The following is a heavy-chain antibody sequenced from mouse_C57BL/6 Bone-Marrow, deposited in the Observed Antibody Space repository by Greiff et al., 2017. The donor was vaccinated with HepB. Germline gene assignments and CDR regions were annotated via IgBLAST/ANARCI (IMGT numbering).Heavy chain of an antibody. CDR2: IYPGDGDT. V-gene: IGHV1-82*01. Sequence: VKLQESGPELVKPGASVKISCKASGYAFSSSWMNWVKQRPGKGLEWIGRIYPGDGDTNYNGKFKGKATLTADKSSSTAYMQLSSLTSEDSAVYFCARSGYDYDDWFAYWGQGTLVTVSA. CDR3: ARSGYDYDDWFAY. J-gene: IGHJ3*01. CDR1: GYAFSSSW. D-gene: IGHD2-4*01.